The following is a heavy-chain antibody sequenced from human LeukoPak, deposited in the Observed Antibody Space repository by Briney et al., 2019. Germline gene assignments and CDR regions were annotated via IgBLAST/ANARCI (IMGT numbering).Heavy chain of an antibody. CDR3: ARAAGKFDRGFDH. Sequence: GASVKVSCKASGYTFTGHYIHWVRQAPGQRLEWVGWINPASSGTNFAQKFQGRVTMTWDTSTRTAHMELSSLTPDDAAVFYCARAAGKFDRGFDHWGQGTLVTVSS. J-gene: IGHJ4*02. CDR2: INPASSGT. V-gene: IGHV1-2*02. D-gene: IGHD6-13*01. CDR1: GYTFTGHY.